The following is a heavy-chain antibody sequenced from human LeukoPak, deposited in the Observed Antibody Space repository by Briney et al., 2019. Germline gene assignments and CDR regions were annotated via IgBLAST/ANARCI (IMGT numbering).Heavy chain of an antibody. J-gene: IGHJ5*02. D-gene: IGHD3-3*01. CDR1: GGSFSGYY. V-gene: IGHV4-34*01. Sequence: SETLSLTCAVYGGSFSGYYWSWIRQPPGKGLEWIGEINHSGSTNYNPSLKSRVTISVDTSKNQFSLKLSSVTAADTAVYYCARDVYDFWSGRNNWFDPWGQGTLVTDSS. CDR2: INHSGST. CDR3: ARDVYDFWSGRNNWFDP.